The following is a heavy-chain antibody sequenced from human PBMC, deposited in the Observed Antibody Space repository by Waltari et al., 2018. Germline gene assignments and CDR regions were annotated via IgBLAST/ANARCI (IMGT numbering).Heavy chain of an antibody. CDR1: GFTFSSYA. CDR3: VKDITTGDFDY. V-gene: IGHV3-64D*06. Sequence: EVQLVESGGGLVQPGGSLRLSCSAYGFTFSSYAMPWVRQAPGKGLEYVSAISSNGGSTYYADSVKGRFTISRDNSKNTLYLQMSSLRAEDTAVYYCVKDITTGDFDYWGQGTLVTVSS. CDR2: ISSNGGST. J-gene: IGHJ4*02. D-gene: IGHD1-1*01.